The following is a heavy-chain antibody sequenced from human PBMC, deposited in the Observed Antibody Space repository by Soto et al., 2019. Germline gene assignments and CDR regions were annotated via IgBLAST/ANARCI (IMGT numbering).Heavy chain of an antibody. D-gene: IGHD1-20*01. V-gene: IGHV2-70*13. CDR3: VRSIRGPRRFNGMDV. CDR2: IERDDDDK. CDR1: GFSLTSPGMC. Sequence: SGPTLVNPTETLTLTCTFSGFSLTSPGMCVSWIRQSPGKALEWLALIERDDDDKYYSTSLKTRLTISKDTRKNQVVLTMANMEPADTATYYCVRSIRGPRRFNGMDVWRQGTTVTVSS. J-gene: IGHJ6*01.